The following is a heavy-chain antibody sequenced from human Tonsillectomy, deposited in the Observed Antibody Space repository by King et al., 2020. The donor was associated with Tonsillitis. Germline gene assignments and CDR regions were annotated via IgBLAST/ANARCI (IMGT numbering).Heavy chain of an antibody. CDR2: ISGSAGST. J-gene: IGHJ4*02. CDR3: TSGGGFTIFWY. V-gene: IGHV3-23*04. CDR1: GFTFRSYA. D-gene: IGHD3-3*01. Sequence: VQLVESGGGLVQPGGSLRLSCAASGFTFRSYAMSWVRQPPGKGLEWVSVISGSAGSTYYADSVKGRFTISRDNSKNTLNLQMNSLRAEDTAVYYCTSGGGFTIFWYWGQGTLVTVSS.